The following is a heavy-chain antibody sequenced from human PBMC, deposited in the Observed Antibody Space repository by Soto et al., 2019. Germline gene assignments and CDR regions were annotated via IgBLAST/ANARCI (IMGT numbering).Heavy chain of an antibody. CDR2: IHSSGTT. J-gene: IGHJ6*04. CDR1: DVSTSNFF. D-gene: IGHD6-13*01. Sequence: SETLSLTCTVSDVSTSNFFWKWFRQPPGKGLEWIGNIHSSGTTNFNPSLESRVTISVDTSKSQCSLKMNSVTAADTAVYYCARHGGYSSTFVGWGKGTTVTVDS. CDR3: ARHGGYSSTFVG. V-gene: IGHV4-59*08.